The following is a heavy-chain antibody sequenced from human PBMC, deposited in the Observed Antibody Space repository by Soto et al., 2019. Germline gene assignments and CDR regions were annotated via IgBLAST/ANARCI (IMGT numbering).Heavy chain of an antibody. D-gene: IGHD3-22*01. Sequence: GSLRLSCAASGFTFSSYGMHWVRQAPVKGLEWVAVISYDGSNKYYADSVKGRFTISRDNSKNTLYLQMNSLRAEDTDVYYCAKVVNYYDSRGAFDIWGQGTMVTVSS. V-gene: IGHV3-30*18. CDR2: ISYDGSNK. J-gene: IGHJ3*02. CDR3: AKVVNYYDSRGAFDI. CDR1: GFTFSSYG.